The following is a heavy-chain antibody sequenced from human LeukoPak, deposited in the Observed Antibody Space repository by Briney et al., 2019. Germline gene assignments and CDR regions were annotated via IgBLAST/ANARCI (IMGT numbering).Heavy chain of an antibody. V-gene: IGHV4-39*01. J-gene: IGHJ5*02. D-gene: IGHD3-3*01. CDR1: GGSIRSRYYY. CDR3: ARGPNDYLTIFGVVSSNWFDP. CDR2: IYDSGST. Sequence: PSETLSLTRTVSGGSIRSRYYYWGWIRQPPGKELEWIGSIYDSGSTYYNPSLKSRVTISVDTSKNQFSLKLNSVTAADTAVYYCARGPNDYLTIFGVVSSNWFDPWGQGTLVTVSS.